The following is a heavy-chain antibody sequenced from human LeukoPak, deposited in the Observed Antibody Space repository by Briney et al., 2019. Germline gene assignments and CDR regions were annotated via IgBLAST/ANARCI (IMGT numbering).Heavy chain of an antibody. CDR1: GGTFSCYA. J-gene: IGHJ4*02. CDR3: ARVFLGYSSRDHAEYYFDY. V-gene: IGHV1-69*05. CDR2: IMPILGTA. D-gene: IGHD6-13*01. Sequence: SVKVSCKASGGTFSCYAISWVRQAPRQGLEWMGGIMPILGTANYAQKFQGRVTITTDESTSTAYMELSSLISEDTAVYYCARVFLGYSSRDHAEYYFDYWGQGTLVTVSS.